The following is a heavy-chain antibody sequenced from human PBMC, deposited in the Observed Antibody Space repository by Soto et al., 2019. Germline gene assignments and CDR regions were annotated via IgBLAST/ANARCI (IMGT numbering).Heavy chain of an antibody. CDR3: AIAYCSGGSCPFDY. CDR1: GYTFTSYD. CDR2: MNPNSGNT. V-gene: IGHV1-8*01. D-gene: IGHD2-15*01. Sequence: ASVKVSCKASGYTFTSYDINWVRQATGQGPEWMGWMNPNSGNTGYAQKFQGRVTMTRNTSISTAYMELSSLRSEDTAVYYCAIAYCSGGSCPFDYWGQGTLVTVSS. J-gene: IGHJ4*02.